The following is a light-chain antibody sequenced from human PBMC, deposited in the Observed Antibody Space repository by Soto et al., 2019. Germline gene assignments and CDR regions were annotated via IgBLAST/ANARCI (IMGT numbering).Light chain of an antibody. CDR3: AAWDDSLNGEV. CDR2: NNS. J-gene: IGLJ2*01. Sequence: QSVLTQTPSASGPPGQRVTISCSGSSSKIGSTIVNWYQQLPGTAPKLLIYNNSQRPSGVPDRFSGSKSGTSASLAISGLQSDDEGDYYCAAWDDSLNGEVFGGGTKLTVL. CDR1: SSKIGSTI. V-gene: IGLV1-44*01.